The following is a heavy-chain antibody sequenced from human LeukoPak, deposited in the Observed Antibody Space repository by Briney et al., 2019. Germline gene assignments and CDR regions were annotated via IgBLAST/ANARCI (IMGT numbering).Heavy chain of an antibody. J-gene: IGHJ4*02. CDR1: GFNFSIYS. CDR3: VKEVVATIPPL. Sequence: PGGSLRLSCAASGFNFSIYSMNWVRQAPGKGLEWVSGIDTKGTRTYYADSVKGRFTISRDNSKNTLFLQMNSLRAEDTAVYYCVKEVVATIPPLWGQGTLVTVSS. CDR2: IDTKGTRT. V-gene: IGHV3-23*01. D-gene: IGHD5-12*01.